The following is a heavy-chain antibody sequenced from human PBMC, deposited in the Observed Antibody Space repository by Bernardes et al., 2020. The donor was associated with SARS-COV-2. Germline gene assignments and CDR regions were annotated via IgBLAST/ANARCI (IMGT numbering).Heavy chain of an antibody. CDR1: GYTFTNYD. D-gene: IGHD5-18*01. Sequence: ASVKVSCKTSGYTFTNYDINWVRQATGQGLEWLGWMNPYSRNTGYAQKFQGRVTMTRDTSISTAYMELSSLRAEDTAVYYCAKGGYRYGSWGQGTLVTVSS. CDR2: MNPYSRNT. CDR3: AKGGYRYGS. J-gene: IGHJ5*02. V-gene: IGHV1-8*01.